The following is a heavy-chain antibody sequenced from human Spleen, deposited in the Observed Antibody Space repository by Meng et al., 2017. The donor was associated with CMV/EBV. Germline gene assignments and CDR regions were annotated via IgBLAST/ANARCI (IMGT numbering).Heavy chain of an antibody. CDR2: TGFDGTNK. Sequence: GGSLRLSCAASGFTFSSYSMNWVRQAPGKGLEWVAFTGFDGTNKYYADSVKGRFTISRDNSKNTLYLQMNSLRAEDTAVYYCASRVNYWGQGTLVTVSS. CDR3: ASRVNY. J-gene: IGHJ4*02. CDR1: GFTFSSYS. V-gene: IGHV3-30*02. D-gene: IGHD3-10*01.